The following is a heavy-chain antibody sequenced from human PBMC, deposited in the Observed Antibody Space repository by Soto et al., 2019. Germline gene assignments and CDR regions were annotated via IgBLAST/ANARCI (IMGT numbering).Heavy chain of an antibody. J-gene: IGHJ5*02. CDR2: IYYSGST. Sequence: LSLPCTVSGASVSSGNYYWNWIRQPPEKGVEWIGNIYYSGSTKYNPSLKSRVTISVDTSKNQFSLKLTSVTAADTAVYYCARSPVVVTAHWFDPWGQGILVTVSS. CDR3: ARSPVVVTAHWFDP. D-gene: IGHD2-21*02. CDR1: GASVSSGNYY. V-gene: IGHV4-61*01.